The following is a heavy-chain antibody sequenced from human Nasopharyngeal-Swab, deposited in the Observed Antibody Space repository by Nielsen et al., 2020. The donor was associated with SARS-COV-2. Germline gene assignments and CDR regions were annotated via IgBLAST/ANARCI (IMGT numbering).Heavy chain of an antibody. Sequence: GESLKISCVASGFIVSYNYMSWVRQVPGKGLEWVSVIYAGGDTYYADSVRGRFTISRDKSKNMVYLQMNSLTADDTAVYYCATERSGVVPGPLGLGPWFLYYYMDVWGKGTTVTVSS. J-gene: IGHJ6*03. CDR3: ATERSGVVPGPLGLGPWFLYYYMDV. D-gene: IGHD2-2*01. CDR1: GFIVSYNY. CDR2: IYAGGDT. V-gene: IGHV3-53*01.